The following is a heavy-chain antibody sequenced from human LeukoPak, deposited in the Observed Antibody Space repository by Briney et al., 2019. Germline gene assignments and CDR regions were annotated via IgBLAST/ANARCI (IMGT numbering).Heavy chain of an antibody. D-gene: IGHD6-13*01. V-gene: IGHV4-4*09. J-gene: IGHJ5*02. CDR3: ARRGSSRYNWFDP. Sequence: SETLSLTCTVSGGSISSYYWSWIRQPPGEGLEWIGYIYTSGSTNYNPSLKSRVTISVDTSKNQFSLKLSSVTAADTAVYYCARRGSSRYNWFDPWGQGTLVTVSS. CDR1: GGSISSYY. CDR2: IYTSGST.